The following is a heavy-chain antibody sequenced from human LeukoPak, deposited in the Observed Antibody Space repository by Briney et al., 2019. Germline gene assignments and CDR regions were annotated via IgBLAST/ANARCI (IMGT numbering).Heavy chain of an antibody. CDR3: ARGVVIAPQTFDY. J-gene: IGHJ4*02. CDR2: IYYSGST. V-gene: IGHV4-59*01. D-gene: IGHD2-21*01. Sequence: PSETLSLTRTVSGESISGFYWTWIRQPPGKGLEWIGYIYYSGSTNYNPSLKSRVTISVDTSKNQFSLKLSSVTAADTAVYYCARGVVIAPQTFDYWGQGTLVTVSS. CDR1: GESISGFY.